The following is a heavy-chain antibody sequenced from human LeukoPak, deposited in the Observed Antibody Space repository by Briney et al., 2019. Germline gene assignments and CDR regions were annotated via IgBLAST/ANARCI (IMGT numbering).Heavy chain of an antibody. CDR1: GYTFTSYG. J-gene: IGHJ6*03. Sequence: GASVKVSCKASGYTFTSYGISWVRQAPGQGLEWMGWISAYNGNTNYAQKLQGRVTMTTDTSTSTAYMELRSLRSDATAVYYCARERATVAGTGDYYYYMDVWGKGTTVTVSS. D-gene: IGHD6-19*01. CDR3: ARERATVAGTGDYYYYMDV. CDR2: ISAYNGNT. V-gene: IGHV1-18*01.